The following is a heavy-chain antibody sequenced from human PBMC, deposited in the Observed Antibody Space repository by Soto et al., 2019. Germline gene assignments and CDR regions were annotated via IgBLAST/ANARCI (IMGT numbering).Heavy chain of an antibody. CDR2: IIPIFGTA. V-gene: IGHV1-69*13. CDR1: GCTFSSYA. Sequence: ASVKVSCKASGCTFSSYAISWVRQAPGQGLEWMGGIIPIFGTANYAQKFQGRVTITADESTSTAYMELSSLRSEDTAVYYCARDGCSGGSCYVWEGYYGMDVWGQGTTVTVSS. J-gene: IGHJ6*02. CDR3: ARDGCSGGSCYVWEGYYGMDV. D-gene: IGHD2-15*01.